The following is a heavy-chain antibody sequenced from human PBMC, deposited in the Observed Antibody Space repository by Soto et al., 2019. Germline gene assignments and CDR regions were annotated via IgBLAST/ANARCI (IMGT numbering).Heavy chain of an antibody. J-gene: IGHJ4*02. D-gene: IGHD2-21*01. Sequence: PSETLSLTCSVSSGSITTPNWWSWVRQPPGQGLEWIGEIYPGRSTNYNPSLESRVTISIDKSKKQVSLRLASVTAADTAVYFCARDPHCVSSGCPFDYWGQGTLVTVSS. CDR3: ARDPHCVSSGCPFDY. CDR1: SGSITTPNW. V-gene: IGHV4-4*02. CDR2: IYPGRST.